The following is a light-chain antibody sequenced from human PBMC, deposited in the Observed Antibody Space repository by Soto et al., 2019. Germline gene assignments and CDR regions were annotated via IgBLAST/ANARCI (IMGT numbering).Light chain of an antibody. CDR3: QQYYSYRPLT. Sequence: AIRMTQSPSSLSASTGDRVTITCRASQGISSYLAWYQQKPGKAPKLLIYAASTLQSGVPSRFSGSGSGTDFTLTISYLQSEDFATYYCQQYYSYRPLTFGGGTKVDIK. V-gene: IGKV1-8*01. CDR1: QGISSY. CDR2: AAS. J-gene: IGKJ4*01.